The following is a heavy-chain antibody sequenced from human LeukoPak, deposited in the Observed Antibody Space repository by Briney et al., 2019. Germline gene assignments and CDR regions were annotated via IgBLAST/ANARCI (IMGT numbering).Heavy chain of an antibody. Sequence: GGSVRLSCAPSGFSFSDYYMSWIRQAPGKGLEWLSYINIGGTNTHYADSVKGRFTISRDNAKKSLYLELTNLRAEDTAVYYCATDGAGFGTWGQGVLVTVSS. V-gene: IGHV3-11*01. CDR3: ATDGAGFGT. CDR2: INIGGTNT. CDR1: GFSFSDYY. J-gene: IGHJ5*02.